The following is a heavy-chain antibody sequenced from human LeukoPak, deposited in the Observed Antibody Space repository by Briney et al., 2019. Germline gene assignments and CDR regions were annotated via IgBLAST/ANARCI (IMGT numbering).Heavy chain of an antibody. CDR1: GGSISSGSYY. J-gene: IGHJ6*03. V-gene: IGHV4-61*01. CDR2: IYYSGST. D-gene: IGHD2-2*01. CDR3: ARGYCSSTSCYGGYYYYMDV. Sequence: PSETLSLTCTVSGGSISSGSYYWSWFRQPPVKGLEWIGYIYYSGSTNYNPSLKSRVTISVDTSKNQFSLKLGSVTAADTAVYYCARGYCSSTSCYGGYYYYMDVWGKGTTVTISS.